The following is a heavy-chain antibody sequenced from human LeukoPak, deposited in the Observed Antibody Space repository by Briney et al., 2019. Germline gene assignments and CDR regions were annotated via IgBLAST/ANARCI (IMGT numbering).Heavy chain of an antibody. CDR2: IYPSDSDT. J-gene: IGHJ4*02. CDR3: ARLSRADYTDY. CDR1: GCNFTTFW. V-gene: IGHV5-51*01. Sequence: GESLEISCKTSGCNFTTFWIGWVRQLPGKGLEWMGIIYPSDSDTRYSPSFQGQVTISADKSISTAYLQWSSLKASDTAMYYCARLSRADYTDYWGQGTLVTVSS.